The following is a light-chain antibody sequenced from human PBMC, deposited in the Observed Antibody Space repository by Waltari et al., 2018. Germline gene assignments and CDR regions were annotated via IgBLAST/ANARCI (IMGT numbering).Light chain of an antibody. CDR2: DAS. CDR3: QQRSNWPMYT. V-gene: IGKV3-11*01. CDR1: QSVSSY. J-gene: IGKJ2*01. Sequence: EIVLTQSPATLSLSPGERATLSCRASQSVSSYLAWYRQKPGQAPRLPIYDASNRATGIPARFSGSGSGTDFTLTISSLEPEDFAVYYCQQRSNWPMYTFGQGTKLEIK.